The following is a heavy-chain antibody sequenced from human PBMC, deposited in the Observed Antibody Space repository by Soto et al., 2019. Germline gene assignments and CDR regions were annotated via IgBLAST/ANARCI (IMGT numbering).Heavy chain of an antibody. CDR1: GFTFSSYA. CDR3: AKGRDHGDYVTFFDY. J-gene: IGHJ4*02. Sequence: VQLLESGGGLVQPGGSLRLSCAASGFTFSSYAMNWVRQAPGKGLEWVSTISGGGGSTHYADSVRGLLTISRDNSKNTLYLQLNSLRAEDTAVYYCAKGRDHGDYVTFFDYWGQGTLVTVSS. D-gene: IGHD4-17*01. CDR2: ISGGGGST. V-gene: IGHV3-23*01.